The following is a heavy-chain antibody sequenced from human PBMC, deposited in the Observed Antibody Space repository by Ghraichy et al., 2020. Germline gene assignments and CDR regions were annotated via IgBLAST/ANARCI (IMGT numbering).Heavy chain of an antibody. D-gene: IGHD5-24*01. CDR1: GFTFSNHW. CDR2: INGGGTST. V-gene: IGHV3-74*01. J-gene: IGHJ4*02. CDR3: ARGTGDNWFDY. Sequence: GGSLRLSCAASGFTFSNHWMHWVRQAPGKGLVWVSCINGGGTSTYYADSVKGRFTISRDNAKNSLYLEMNSLRAEDTAVYYCARGTGDNWFDYWGERTLV.